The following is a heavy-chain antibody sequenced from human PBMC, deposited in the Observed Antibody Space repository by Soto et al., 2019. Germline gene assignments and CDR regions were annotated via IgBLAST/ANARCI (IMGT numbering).Heavy chain of an antibody. D-gene: IGHD2-15*01. CDR1: GGSLSTNP. J-gene: IGHJ4*02. CDR3: ARRESGGFYRFFDS. CDR2: TGSGTGPG. Sequence: SVKVSCKASGGSLSTNPISWVRQAPGQGLEWMGGTGSGTGPGNHAQKFQGRLTVTADKSTSTVYMELTNLSSEDTAVYYCARRESGGFYRFFDSWGQGTLVTVYS. V-gene: IGHV1-69*06.